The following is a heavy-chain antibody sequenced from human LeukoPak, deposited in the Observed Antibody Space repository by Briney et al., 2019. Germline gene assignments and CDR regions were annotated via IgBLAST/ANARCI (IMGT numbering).Heavy chain of an antibody. V-gene: IGHV4-39*07. D-gene: IGHD6-13*01. J-gene: IGHJ4*02. CDR3: AAGSPAAAGPNRFDY. CDR2: IYYSGST. CDR1: GGSVSSSAYY. Sequence: SETLSLTCTVSGGSVSSSAYYWGWIRQPPEKGLEWIGNIYYSGSTYYNPSHKSRVTISIDTSKNQFSLKLSSVTAADTAVYYCAAGSPAAAGPNRFDYWGQGTLVTVSS.